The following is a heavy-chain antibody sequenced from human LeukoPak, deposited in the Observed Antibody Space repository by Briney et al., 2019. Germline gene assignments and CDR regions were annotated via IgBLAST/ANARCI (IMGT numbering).Heavy chain of an antibody. V-gene: IGHV4-61*05. D-gene: IGHD5-12*01. CDR2: LYYSGST. CDR1: GGSISSSSYY. Sequence: SETLSLTCTVSGGSISSSSYYWGWIRQPPGKGLEWIGYLYYSGSTDYNPSLKSRVTISVDTSKNQFSLKLKSVTAADTAVYYCARSQYSEYDYELWGQGTLVTVSS. J-gene: IGHJ4*02. CDR3: ARSQYSEYDYEL.